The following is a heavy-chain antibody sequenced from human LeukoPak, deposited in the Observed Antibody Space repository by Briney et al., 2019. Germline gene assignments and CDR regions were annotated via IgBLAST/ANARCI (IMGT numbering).Heavy chain of an antibody. J-gene: IGHJ4*02. CDR1: GFTFSSYG. CDR2: IRYDGSNK. Sequence: PGGSLRLSCAASGFTFSSYGMHWVRQAPGKGLEWVAFIRYDGSNKYYADSVKGRFTISRDTAKNSLYLQMNSLRAEDTAVYYCARIKSQGVVVPLLRSTYYFDYWGQGTLVTVSS. CDR3: ARIKSQGVVVPLLRSTYYFDY. V-gene: IGHV3-30*02. D-gene: IGHD2-21*01.